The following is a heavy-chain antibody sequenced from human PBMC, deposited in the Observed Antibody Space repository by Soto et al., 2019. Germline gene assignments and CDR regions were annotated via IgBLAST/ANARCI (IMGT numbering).Heavy chain of an antibody. J-gene: IGHJ4*02. V-gene: IGHV3-33*01. D-gene: IGHD3-10*01. Sequence: GGSLRLSCAASGFTFSSYGMHWVRQAPGKGLEWVAVIWYDGSNKYYADSVKGRFTISRDNSKNTLYLQMNSLRAEDTAVYYCARDAYGSGSYSGYFDYWGQGTLVTV. CDR3: ARDAYGSGSYSGYFDY. CDR2: IWYDGSNK. CDR1: GFTFSSYG.